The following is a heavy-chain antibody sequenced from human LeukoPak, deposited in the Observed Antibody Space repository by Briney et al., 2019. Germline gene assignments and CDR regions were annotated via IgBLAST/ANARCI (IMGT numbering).Heavy chain of an antibody. J-gene: IGHJ6*03. Sequence: SETLSLTCAVYGGSSSGYYWSWIRQPPGKGLEWIGEVNHSGSTNYNPSLKSRVTISVDTSKNQFSLKLSSVTAADTAVYYCARGRRTIFGVVIRYYYMDVWGKGTTVTVSS. CDR3: ARGRRTIFGVVIRYYYMDV. D-gene: IGHD3-3*01. CDR2: VNHSGST. V-gene: IGHV4-34*01. CDR1: GGSSSGYY.